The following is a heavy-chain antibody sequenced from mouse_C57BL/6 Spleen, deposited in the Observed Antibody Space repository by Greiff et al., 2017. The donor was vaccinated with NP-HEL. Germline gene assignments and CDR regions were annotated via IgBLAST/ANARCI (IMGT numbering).Heavy chain of an antibody. J-gene: IGHJ3*01. D-gene: IGHD1-1*01. V-gene: IGHV1-76*01. CDR3: ARCLSSSAWFAY. CDR1: GYTFTDYY. Sequence: VQLQQSGAELVRPGASVKLSCKASGYTFTDYYINWVKQRPGQGLEWIARIYPGSGNTYYNEKFKGKATLTAEKSSSTAYMQLSSRTSEDSAVYFCARCLSSSAWFAYWGQVTLVTVSA. CDR2: IYPGSGNT.